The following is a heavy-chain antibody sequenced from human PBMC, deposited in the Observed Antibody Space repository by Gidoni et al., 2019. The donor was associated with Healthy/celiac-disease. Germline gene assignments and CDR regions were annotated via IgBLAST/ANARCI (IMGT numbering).Heavy chain of an antibody. J-gene: IGHJ6*02. CDR2: ISYDGSNN. V-gene: IGHV3-30-3*01. Sequence: QVQLVESGGGVVEPGRSLTLSWAASGFTSSSYAMHWVRQAPGKGLEWVAVISYDGSNNYYADSVKGRFTISRDNSKNTLYLQMNSLRAEDTAVYYCARDRAAAGIYYYYYGMDVWGQGTTVTVSS. CDR1: GFTSSSYA. CDR3: ARDRAAAGIYYYYYGMDV. D-gene: IGHD6-13*01.